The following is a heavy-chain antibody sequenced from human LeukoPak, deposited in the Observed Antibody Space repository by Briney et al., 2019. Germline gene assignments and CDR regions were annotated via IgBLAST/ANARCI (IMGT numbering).Heavy chain of an antibody. V-gene: IGHV4-59*01. J-gene: IGHJ4*02. Sequence: SETLSLTCTVSGGSISSYYWSWIRQPPGKGLEWIGYIYYSGSTNYNPSLKSRVTISVDTSKNQFSLKLSSVTAADTAVYYCARDSGMATITLDYWGQGTLVTVSS. CDR2: IYYSGST. CDR1: GGSISSYY. D-gene: IGHD5-24*01. CDR3: ARDSGMATITLDY.